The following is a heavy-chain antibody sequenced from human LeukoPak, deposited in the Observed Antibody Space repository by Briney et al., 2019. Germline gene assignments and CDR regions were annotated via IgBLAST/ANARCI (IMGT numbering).Heavy chain of an antibody. D-gene: IGHD6-13*01. CDR2: IYHSGST. CDR3: ARTTVNIAAAGTNYNWFDP. Sequence: SETLSLTCAVSGYSISSGYYWGWIRQPPGKGLEWIGSIYHSGSTYYNPSLKSRVTISVDTPKNQFSLKLSSVTAADTAVYYCARTTVNIAAAGTNYNWFDPWGQGTLVTVSS. V-gene: IGHV4-38-2*01. J-gene: IGHJ5*02. CDR1: GYSISSGYY.